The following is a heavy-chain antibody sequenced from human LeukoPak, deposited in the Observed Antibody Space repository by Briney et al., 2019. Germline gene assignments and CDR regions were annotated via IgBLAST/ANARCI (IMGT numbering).Heavy chain of an antibody. Sequence: SETLSLTCTVSGGSISSGSYYWRWIRQPAGTGLEWIGRIYTSGSTNYNPSLKSRVTISVDTSKNQFSLKLSSVTAADTAVYYCARDYARFQLSYFDYWGQGTLVTVSS. CDR1: GGSISSGSYY. CDR3: ARDYARFQLSYFDY. CDR2: IYTSGST. J-gene: IGHJ4*02. D-gene: IGHD3-16*01. V-gene: IGHV4-61*02.